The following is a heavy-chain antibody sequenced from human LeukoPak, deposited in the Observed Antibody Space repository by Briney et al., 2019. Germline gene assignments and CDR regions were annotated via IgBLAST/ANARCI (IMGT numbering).Heavy chain of an antibody. D-gene: IGHD3-16*01. CDR2: ISSSGSTI. V-gene: IGHV3-48*03. CDR1: GFTFSSYE. CDR3: ARDSEFGGFDP. J-gene: IGHJ5*02. Sequence: PGGSLRLSCAASGFTFSSYEMNWVRQAPGKGLEWVSYISSSGSTIYYADSVKGRFTISRDNAKNSLYLQMNSLRAEDTAVYYCARDSEFGGFDPWGQGTLVTVSS.